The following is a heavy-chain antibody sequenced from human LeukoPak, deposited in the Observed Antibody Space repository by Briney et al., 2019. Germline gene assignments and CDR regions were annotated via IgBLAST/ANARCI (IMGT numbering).Heavy chain of an antibody. V-gene: IGHV3-30*02. J-gene: IGHJ6*03. CDR3: ASSASPDYYYYMDV. Sequence: GGSLRLSCAASGFTFSSDGMRWGRQAPGEGLGWGAFIRNDGSNKYYSDSVKGRFIISRDNSKNTLYLQLNSLRPEDTAVYYCASSASPDYYYYMDVWGKGTTVTVSS. CDR2: IRNDGSNK. D-gene: IGHD6-6*01. CDR1: GFTFSSDG.